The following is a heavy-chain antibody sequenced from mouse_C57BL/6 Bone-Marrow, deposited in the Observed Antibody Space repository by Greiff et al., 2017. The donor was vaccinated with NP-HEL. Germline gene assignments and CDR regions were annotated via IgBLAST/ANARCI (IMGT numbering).Heavy chain of an antibody. CDR1: GYTFTDYY. V-gene: IGHV1-75*01. D-gene: IGHD1-1*01. CDR3: SRWGGIYYYGSSSLYYAMDY. CDR2: IFPGSGST. J-gene: IGHJ4*01. Sequence: QVQLQQSGPELVKPGASVKISCKASGYTFTDYYINWVKQRPGQGLEWIGWIFPGSGSTYYNEKFKGKATLTVDKSSSTAYMLLSSLTSEDSAVYFCSRWGGIYYYGSSSLYYAMDYWGQGTSVTVSS.